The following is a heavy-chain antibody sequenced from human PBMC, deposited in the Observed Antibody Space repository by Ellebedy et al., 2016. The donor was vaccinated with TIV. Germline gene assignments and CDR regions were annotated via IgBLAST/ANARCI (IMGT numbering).Heavy chain of an antibody. CDR2: IYSGGGT. V-gene: IGHV3-66*01. J-gene: IGHJ4*02. CDR3: AGDWYSGNYYRY. CDR1: GFTVSSNS. D-gene: IGHD1-26*01. Sequence: GESLKISCAASGFTVSSNSMNWVRQAPGKGLEWVSVIYSGGGTSYADYVKGRFTISRDNSKNRLYLQMNSLRAEDTAVYYCAGDWYSGNYYRYWGQGTLVAVSS.